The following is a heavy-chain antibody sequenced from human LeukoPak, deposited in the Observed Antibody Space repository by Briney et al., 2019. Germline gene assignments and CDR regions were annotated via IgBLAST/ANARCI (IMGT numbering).Heavy chain of an antibody. CDR2: VGTGGDT. Sequence: PGGSLRLSCSASGFSFRNYDMHWVRQPTGKGLEWVSAVGTGGDTYYAGSAKGRFTVVRENAKNTLYLQTNSLRAGDTAMYYCARRSAAAGIDAFDIWGQGTMVTVSS. CDR1: GFSFRNYD. CDR3: ARRSAAAGIDAFDI. J-gene: IGHJ3*02. D-gene: IGHD6-13*01. V-gene: IGHV3-13*01.